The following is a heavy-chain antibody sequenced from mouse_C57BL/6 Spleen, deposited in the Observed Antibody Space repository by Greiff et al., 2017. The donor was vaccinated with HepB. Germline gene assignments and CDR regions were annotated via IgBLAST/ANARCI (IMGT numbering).Heavy chain of an antibody. D-gene: IGHD1-1*01. J-gene: IGHJ2*01. Sequence: VQLQQPGAELVRPGSSVKLSCKASGYTFTSYWMDWVKQRPGQGLEWIGNIYPSDSETHYNQKFKDKATLTVDKSSSTAYMQLSSLTSEDSAVYYCATYYYGSSLGYWGQGTTLTVSS. V-gene: IGHV1-61*01. CDR3: ATYYYGSSLGY. CDR2: IYPSDSET. CDR1: GYTFTSYW.